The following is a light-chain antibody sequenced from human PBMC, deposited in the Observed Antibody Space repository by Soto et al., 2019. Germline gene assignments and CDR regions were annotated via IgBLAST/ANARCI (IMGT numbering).Light chain of an antibody. CDR1: QSVLYSSTNKNY. CDR3: XQYYTTPIT. V-gene: IGKV4-1*01. J-gene: IGKJ5*01. CDR2: WAS. Sequence: DIVMTQSPDSLAVSLGERATFNCKSSQSVLYSSTNKNYLAWYQQKPGQPPKLVIYWASTRESVVPDRFSGXGSGTXXXLXXXXLQAXDVAXXXXXQYYTTPITFGQGTRLEIK.